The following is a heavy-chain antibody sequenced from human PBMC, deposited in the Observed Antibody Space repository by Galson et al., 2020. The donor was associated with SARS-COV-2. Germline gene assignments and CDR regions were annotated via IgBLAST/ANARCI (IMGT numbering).Heavy chain of an antibody. CDR3: ARDRSPIQGPYNWFDP. V-gene: IGHV4-59*01. CDR2: IYYSGST. J-gene: IGHJ5*02. D-gene: IGHD2-21*01. CDR1: GGSISSYY. Sequence: SETLSLTCTASGGSISSYYWSWIRQPPGKGLEWFGYIYYSGSTNYNPSLKSRVTISVDTSKNQFSLKLSSVTAADTAVYYCARDRSPIQGPYNWFDPWGQGTLVTVSS.